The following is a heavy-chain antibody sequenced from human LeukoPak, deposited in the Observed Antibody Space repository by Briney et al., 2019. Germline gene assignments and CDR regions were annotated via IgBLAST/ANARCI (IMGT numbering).Heavy chain of an antibody. CDR1: GFTFSSYW. CDR2: INSDGSST. D-gene: IGHD5-24*01. CDR3: ASDRRDGYNFNY. J-gene: IGHJ4*02. Sequence: PGGSLRLSCAASGFTFSSYWMHWVRQAPGKGLVWVSRINSDGSSTSYADSVKGRFTISRDNAKNTLNLQMNSPRAEDTAVYYCASDRRDGYNFNYWGQGTLVTVSS. V-gene: IGHV3-74*01.